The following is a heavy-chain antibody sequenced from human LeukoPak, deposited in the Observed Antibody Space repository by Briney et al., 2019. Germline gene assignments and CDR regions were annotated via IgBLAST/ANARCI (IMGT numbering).Heavy chain of an antibody. CDR2: IYCSGST. V-gene: IGHV4-31*03. Sequence: SQTLSLTCTVSGGSISSGGYYWSWIRQHPGKGLEWIGYIYCSGSTYYNPSLKSRVTISVDTSKNQFSLKLSSVTAADTAVYYCARGSGSYYDYYYYGMDVWGQGTTVTVSS. J-gene: IGHJ6*02. D-gene: IGHD1-26*01. CDR1: GGSISSGGYY. CDR3: ARGSGSYYDYYYYGMDV.